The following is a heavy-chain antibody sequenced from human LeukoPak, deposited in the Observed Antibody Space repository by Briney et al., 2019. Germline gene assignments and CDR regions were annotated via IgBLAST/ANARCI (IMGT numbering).Heavy chain of an antibody. CDR1: GGSVSSGGHY. V-gene: IGHV4-31*03. Sequence: SETLSLTCTVSGGSVSSGGHYWSWIRQHPGKGLEWIGYIYYSGSTYYNPSLKSRITISVDTSKNQFSLKLSSVTAADTAVYYCARVYGSGWFLEYFDYWGQGTLVTVSS. CDR2: IYYSGST. J-gene: IGHJ4*02. CDR3: ARVYGSGWFLEYFDY. D-gene: IGHD6-19*01.